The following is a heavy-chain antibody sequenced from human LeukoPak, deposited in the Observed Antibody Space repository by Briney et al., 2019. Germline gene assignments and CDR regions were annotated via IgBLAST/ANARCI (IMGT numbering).Heavy chain of an antibody. Sequence: SETLSLTCTVSGGSINDYYWSWIRQPPGKGLEWIGYIYYSGSTNYNPSLKSRLTISVDTSKNQFSLKLSSVTAADTAVYYCARDPGYSYGPQTYHYYYMDVWGKGTTVTVSS. D-gene: IGHD5-18*01. J-gene: IGHJ6*03. V-gene: IGHV4-59*01. CDR3: ARDPGYSYGPQTYHYYYMDV. CDR1: GGSINDYY. CDR2: IYYSGST.